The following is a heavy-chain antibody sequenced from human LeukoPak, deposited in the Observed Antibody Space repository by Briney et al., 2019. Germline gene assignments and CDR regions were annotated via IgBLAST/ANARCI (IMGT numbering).Heavy chain of an antibody. CDR3: AQLTWGPSIDY. CDR2: ISGSGDST. Sequence: GGSLRLSCAASGFTFSSSAMNWVRQAPGKGLEWVSSISGSGDSTYYADSVKGRFTISRDNSKNTLYLQMNSLRAEDTAVYYCAQLTWGPSIDYWGQGTLVTVSS. V-gene: IGHV3-23*01. D-gene: IGHD4/OR15-4a*01. CDR1: GFTFSSSA. J-gene: IGHJ4*02.